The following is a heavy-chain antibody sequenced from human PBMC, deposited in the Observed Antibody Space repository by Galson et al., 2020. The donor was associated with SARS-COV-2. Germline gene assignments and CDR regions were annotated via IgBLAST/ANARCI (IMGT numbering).Heavy chain of an antibody. CDR2: ISSSSSTI. CDR1: GFTFSSYG. Sequence: GGSLRLSCAASGFTFSSYGMSWVRQAPGKGLQWVSYISSSSSTIYYADSVKGRFTISRDNAKNSLYLQMNSLTDEDTAVYYCARRGISATIDYWGQGTLVAVSS. V-gene: IGHV3-48*02. J-gene: IGHJ4*02. D-gene: IGHD4-17*01. CDR3: ARRGISATIDY.